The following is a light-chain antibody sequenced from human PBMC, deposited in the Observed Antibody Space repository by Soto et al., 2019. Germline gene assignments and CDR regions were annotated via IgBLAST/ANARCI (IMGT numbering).Light chain of an antibody. CDR2: DVH. CDR3: CSLTGRYSWV. J-gene: IGLJ3*02. V-gene: IGLV2-11*01. Sequence: QSALTQPRSVSGSPGQSVTISCTGTNTDIGDHNSVSWYQQLPGKAPKLMIFDVHQRPSGVPSRFSASKSGDTASLTISGLQAEDEADYYCCSLTGRYSWVFGGGTQLTVL. CDR1: NTDIGDHNS.